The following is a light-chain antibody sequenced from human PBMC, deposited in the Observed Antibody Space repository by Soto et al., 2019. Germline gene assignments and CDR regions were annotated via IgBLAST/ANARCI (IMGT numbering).Light chain of an antibody. V-gene: IGLV2-11*01. CDR1: SSDVGGYNY. J-gene: IGLJ2*01. Sequence: QSVLTQPRSVSGSPGQSVTISCTGTSSDVGGYNYVSWYQRHPGKAPKLIISDVTKRPSGVPDRFSGSKSGNTASLTISGLQAEDEDDYDCCSYAGSDILIFGGGTKVTVL. CDR3: CSYAGSDILI. CDR2: DVT.